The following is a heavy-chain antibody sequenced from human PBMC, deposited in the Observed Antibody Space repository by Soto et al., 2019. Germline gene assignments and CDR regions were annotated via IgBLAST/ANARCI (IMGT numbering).Heavy chain of an antibody. CDR2: ISTYNGYT. V-gene: IGHV1-18*04. CDR3: ARDQVAVAGTDNWFDP. Sequence: VQLLQSGAEVRKAGASVKVSCETSGYTFTAYGISWVRQAPGQGLEWMGWISTYNGYTKYAPKIQGRVTMTIDTSPSTAKMELRSLTSDDTAVYYCARDQVAVAGTDNWFDPWGQGTLVTV. CDR1: GYTFTAYG. J-gene: IGHJ5*02. D-gene: IGHD2-15*01.